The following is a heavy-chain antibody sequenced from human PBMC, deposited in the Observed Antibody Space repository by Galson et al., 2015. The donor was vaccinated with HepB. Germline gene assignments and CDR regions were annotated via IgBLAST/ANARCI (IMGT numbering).Heavy chain of an antibody. CDR1: GGAFDKYN. V-gene: IGHV1-69*02. D-gene: IGHD3-22*01. Sequence: SVKVSCKASGGAFDKYNFNWVRQAPGQGLEWMGKIIPVLDITKYAQKFQGRVTITADTSTSTAYMGLSSLRSVDTALYYCARSHYYDSSPFDSWGQGTLVTVSS. CDR2: IIPVLDIT. CDR3: ARSHYYDSSPFDS. J-gene: IGHJ4*02.